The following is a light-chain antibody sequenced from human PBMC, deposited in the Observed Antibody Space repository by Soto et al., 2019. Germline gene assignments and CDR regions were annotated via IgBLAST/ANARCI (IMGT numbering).Light chain of an antibody. CDR3: AAWYDSLNGVV. Sequence: QSVLTQPPSASGTPGQRVTISCSGRSSNIGTNTVNWYQQLPGTAPKLLIYSNNYRPSGVPDRFSGSKSGTSASLAISGLQSEDEADYYCAAWYDSLNGVVFGGVTKLTVL. V-gene: IGLV1-44*01. J-gene: IGLJ2*01. CDR2: SNN. CDR1: SSNIGTNT.